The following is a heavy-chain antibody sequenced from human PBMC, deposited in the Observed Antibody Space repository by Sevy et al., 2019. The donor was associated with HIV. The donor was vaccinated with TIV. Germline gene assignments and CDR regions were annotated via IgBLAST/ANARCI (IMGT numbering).Heavy chain of an antibody. CDR1: GFTVNSNY. D-gene: IGHD6-13*01. V-gene: IGHV3-66*01. J-gene: IGHJ6*02. CDR3: AAVEPGIAAAAPNYGMDV. Sequence: GGSLRLSCAASGFTVNSNYMSWVRQAPGKGLEWVSVIYSGDSTYYADSVKGRFTSSRDNSKNTLYLQMNNLRAEDTAVYYCAAVEPGIAAAAPNYGMDVWGQGTTVTVSS. CDR2: IYSGDST.